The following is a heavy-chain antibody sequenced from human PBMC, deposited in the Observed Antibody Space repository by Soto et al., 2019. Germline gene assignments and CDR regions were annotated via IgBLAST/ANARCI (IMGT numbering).Heavy chain of an antibody. CDR3: AKPSHTYYYDSSGYYYPYFDY. CDR1: GFTFSSYG. V-gene: IGHV3-30*18. D-gene: IGHD3-22*01. J-gene: IGHJ4*02. Sequence: QVQLVESGGGVVQPGRSLRLSCAASGFTFSSYGMHWVRQAPGKGLEWVAVISYDGSNKYYADSVKGRFTISRDNSKNTLYLQMNSLRAEDTVVYYCAKPSHTYYYDSSGYYYPYFDYWGQGTLVTVSS. CDR2: ISYDGSNK.